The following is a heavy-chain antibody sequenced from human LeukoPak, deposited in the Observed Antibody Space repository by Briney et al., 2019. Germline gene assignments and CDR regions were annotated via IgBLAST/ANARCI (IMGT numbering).Heavy chain of an antibody. Sequence: PGGSLRLSCAASGFTFSSYAMSWVRQAPGKGLEWVSAISGSGGSTYYADSVKGRFTISRDNSKNTLYLQMNSLRAEDTAVYYCVRDINYQDSSAPTWGQGTLVTISS. CDR1: GFTFSSYA. D-gene: IGHD3-22*01. J-gene: IGHJ4*02. V-gene: IGHV3-23*01. CDR3: VRDINYQDSSAPT. CDR2: ISGSGGST.